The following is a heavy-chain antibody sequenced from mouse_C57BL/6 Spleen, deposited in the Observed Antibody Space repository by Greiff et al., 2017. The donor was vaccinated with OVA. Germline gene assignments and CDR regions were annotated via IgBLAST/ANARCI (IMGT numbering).Heavy chain of an antibody. J-gene: IGHJ4*01. V-gene: IGHV1-15*01. CDR1: GYTFTDYE. Sequence: QVQLKESGAELVRPGASVTLSCKASGYTFTDYEMHWVKQTPVHGLEWIGAIDPETGGTAYNQKFKGKAILTADKSSSTAYMELRSLTSEDSAVYYCTRLLYPYAMDYWGQGTSVTVSS. CDR3: TRLLYPYAMDY. CDR2: IDPETGGT. D-gene: IGHD2-12*01.